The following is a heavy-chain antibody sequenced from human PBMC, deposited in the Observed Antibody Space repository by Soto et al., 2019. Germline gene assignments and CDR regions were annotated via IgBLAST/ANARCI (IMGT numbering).Heavy chain of an antibody. V-gene: IGHV3-7*03. J-gene: IGHJ1*01. CDR3: ARDEICDGVKCTLGYFQE. D-gene: IGHD2-21*01. Sequence: DVQLVDSGGGLVRSGGSLRLSCAASGFTFKDYWMNWVRQAPGKGLEWVANIKVDGSEKNYVDSVKGRFTISRDNAKNSLNLQMNNLRAEDTAVYYCARDEICDGVKCTLGYFQEWGQGTLVTVSS. CDR1: GFTFKDYW. CDR2: IKVDGSEK.